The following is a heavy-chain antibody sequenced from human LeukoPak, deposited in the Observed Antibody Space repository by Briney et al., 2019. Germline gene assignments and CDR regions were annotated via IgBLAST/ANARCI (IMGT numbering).Heavy chain of an antibody. J-gene: IGHJ4*02. Sequence: GGSLRLSCAASGFTVSSNYMSWVRQAPGKGLEWVSVIYSGGSTYYADSVKGRFTISRDNSKNTLYLQMNGLRAEDTAVYYCARGSVGATKHFDYWGQGTLVTVSS. CDR1: GFTVSSNY. CDR2: IYSGGST. D-gene: IGHD1-26*01. CDR3: ARGSVGATKHFDY. V-gene: IGHV3-53*01.